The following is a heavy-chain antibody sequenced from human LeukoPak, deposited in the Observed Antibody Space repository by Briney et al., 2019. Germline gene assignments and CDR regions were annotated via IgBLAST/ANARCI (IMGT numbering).Heavy chain of an antibody. Sequence: GGSLRLSCAASGFPFSTYNMIWVRQAPGRGLQWVSSIARSSSFMFYADSVKGRLTISRDNAKNSLYLQMNSLRAEDTVVYYCARADSSSLIHMDVWGKGTTVTVSS. V-gene: IGHV3-21*01. CDR3: ARADSSSLIHMDV. D-gene: IGHD6-6*01. CDR2: IARSSSFM. J-gene: IGHJ6*03. CDR1: GFPFSTYN.